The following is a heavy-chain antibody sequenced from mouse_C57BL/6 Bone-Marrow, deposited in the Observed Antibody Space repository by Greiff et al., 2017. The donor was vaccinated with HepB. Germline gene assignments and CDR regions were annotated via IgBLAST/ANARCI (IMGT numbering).Heavy chain of an antibody. D-gene: IGHD2-5*01. J-gene: IGHJ1*03. CDR3: ARHRNSNYMLWYFDD. CDR2: ISNGGGST. V-gene: IGHV5-12*01. Sequence: EVQLVESGGGLLQPGGSLKLSCAASGFTFRDSYMSWCRQTPEKRLEWVAYISNGGGSTYYPDTVKGRFTISRDDAKHTLYLQMSRLKSEDASMDYCARHRNSNYMLWYFDDWGTGTTVTVSS. CDR1: GFTFRDSY.